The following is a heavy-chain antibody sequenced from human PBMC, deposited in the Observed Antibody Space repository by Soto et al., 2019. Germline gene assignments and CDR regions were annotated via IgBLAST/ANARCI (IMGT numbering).Heavy chain of an antibody. CDR3: ARDPGIAVAGTGAVGYYGMDV. CDR1: GFTFSSYG. V-gene: IGHV3-33*01. CDR2: IWYDGSNK. Sequence: PGGSLRLSCAASGFTFSSYGMHWVRQAPGKGLEWVAVIWYDGSNKYYADSVKGRFTISRDNAKNTLYLQMNSLRAEDTAVYYCARDPGIAVAGTGAVGYYGMDVWGQGTTVTVSS. D-gene: IGHD6-19*01. J-gene: IGHJ6*02.